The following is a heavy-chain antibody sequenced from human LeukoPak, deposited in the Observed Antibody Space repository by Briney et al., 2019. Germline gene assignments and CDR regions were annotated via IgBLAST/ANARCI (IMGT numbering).Heavy chain of an antibody. J-gene: IGHJ4*02. Sequence: GASVKVSCKASGGTFSSYAISWVRQAPGQGLEWMGGIIPIFGTADYAQKFQGRVTITADESTSTAYMELSSLRSEDTAVYYCARARIPFAVVIPWDYWGQGTLVTVSS. D-gene: IGHD3-3*01. CDR2: IIPIFGTA. CDR1: GGTFSSYA. V-gene: IGHV1-69*13. CDR3: ARARIPFAVVIPWDY.